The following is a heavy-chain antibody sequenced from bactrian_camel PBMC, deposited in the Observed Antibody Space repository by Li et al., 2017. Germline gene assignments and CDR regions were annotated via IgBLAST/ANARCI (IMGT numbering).Heavy chain of an antibody. CDR3: APSLAGGWFLSEFKS. CDR2: RYTGDDKA. CDR1: GRTDSYNV. Sequence: VQLVESGGGSVQAGGSLRLTCAASGRTDSYNVMGWFRQAPGKEREGVAARYTGDDKAYYADSVKGRFTISRDNAKSTLYLQLNSLKTEDTAMYYCAPSLAGGWFLSEFKSWGQGTQVTVS. V-gene: IGHV3S54*01. J-gene: IGHJ6*01. D-gene: IGHD6*01.